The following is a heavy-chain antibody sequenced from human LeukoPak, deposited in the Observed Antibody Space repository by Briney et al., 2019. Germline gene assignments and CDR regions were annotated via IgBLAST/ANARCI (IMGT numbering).Heavy chain of an antibody. CDR3: ARGWFADFGVVIYRLGVDV. V-gene: IGHV3-21*01. CDR2: ISSSSSYT. D-gene: IGHD3-3*01. Sequence: GGPLRLSCAASGLTFSRYSMNWVRQAPGKGLEWVSSISSSSSYTYYADSVKGRFTISRDNAKNSLYLQMNSLRAEDTAVYYCARGWFADFGVVIYRLGVDVWGQGTTVTVSS. J-gene: IGHJ6*02. CDR1: GLTFSRYS.